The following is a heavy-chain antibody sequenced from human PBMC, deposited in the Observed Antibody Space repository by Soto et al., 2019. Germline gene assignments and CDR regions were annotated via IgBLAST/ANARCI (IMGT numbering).Heavy chain of an antibody. D-gene: IGHD3-10*01. CDR3: AGDPYYYGSGSYYFDY. CDR1: GFTFSSNG. Sequence: QVQLVESGGGVVQPGRSLRLSCAASGFTFSSNGMHWVRQAPGKGLEWVAFIWYDGINKYYADSVKGRFTISRDNSKNTLYRQMNSLRAEDTAVYYCAGDPYYYGSGSYYFDYWGQGTLVTVSS. V-gene: IGHV3-33*01. CDR2: IWYDGINK. J-gene: IGHJ4*02.